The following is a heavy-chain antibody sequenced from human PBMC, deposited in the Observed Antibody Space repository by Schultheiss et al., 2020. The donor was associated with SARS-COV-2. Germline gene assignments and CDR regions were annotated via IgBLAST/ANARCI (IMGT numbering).Heavy chain of an antibody. Sequence: SETLSLTCAVYGGSFSGYYWSWIRQPPGKGLEWIGEINHSGSTNYNPSLKSRVTISVDTSKNQFSLKLSSATAADTAVYYCASSRGYSYGLLFDYWGQGTLVTVSS. CDR3: ASSRGYSYGLLFDY. J-gene: IGHJ4*02. CDR1: GGSFSGYY. V-gene: IGHV4-34*01. D-gene: IGHD5-18*01. CDR2: INHSGST.